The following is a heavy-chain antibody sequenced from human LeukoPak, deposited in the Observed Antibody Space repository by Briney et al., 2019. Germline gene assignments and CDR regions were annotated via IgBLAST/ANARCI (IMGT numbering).Heavy chain of an antibody. CDR3: ARRRRFGYFDY. D-gene: IGHD3-16*01. CDR2: INHSGST. Sequence: SETLSLTCAVYGGSFSGYYWSWIRQPPGKGLEWTGEINHSGSTNYNPSLKSRVTISVDTSKNQFSLKLSSVTAADTAVYYCARRRRFGYFDYWGQGTLITVSS. J-gene: IGHJ4*02. CDR1: GGSFSGYY. V-gene: IGHV4-34*01.